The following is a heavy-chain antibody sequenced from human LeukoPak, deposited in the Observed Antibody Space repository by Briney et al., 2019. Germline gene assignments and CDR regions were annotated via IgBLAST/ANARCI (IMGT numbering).Heavy chain of an antibody. CDR1: GGSFSGYY. D-gene: IGHD3-10*01. Sequence: PSETLSLTCAVYGGSFSGYYWSWIRQPPGKGLEWIGEINHSGSTNYNPSLKSRVTISVDTSKNQFSLKLSSVTAADTAVYYCARAKYYYGSGSYSSWGQGTLVTVSS. CDR2: INHSGST. CDR3: ARAKYYYGSGSYSS. V-gene: IGHV4-34*01. J-gene: IGHJ5*02.